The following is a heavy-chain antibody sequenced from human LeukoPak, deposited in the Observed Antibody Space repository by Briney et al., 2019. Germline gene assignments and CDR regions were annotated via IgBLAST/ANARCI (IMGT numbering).Heavy chain of an antibody. V-gene: IGHV3-7*01. CDR3: ATWSGAHHKTFDS. J-gene: IGHJ4*02. CDR1: GFTFTTYW. CDR2: IKQDGSEQ. D-gene: IGHD3-3*01. Sequence: PGGSLRLSCAASGFTFTTYWMTWVRQAPGKGLEWVANIKQDGSEQCYVDSVKGRFTISRDNPKNSMYLQMNSLRAEDTAVYYCATWSGAHHKTFDSWGQGTLVTVSS.